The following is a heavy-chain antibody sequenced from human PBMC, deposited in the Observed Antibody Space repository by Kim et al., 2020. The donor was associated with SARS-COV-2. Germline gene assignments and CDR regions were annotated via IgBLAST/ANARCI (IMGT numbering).Heavy chain of an antibody. J-gene: IGHJ6*02. D-gene: IGHD3-3*01. Sequence: GGSLRLSCAASGFTVSKNYMSWVRQAPGKGLEWVSLIYTDGNTIYADSVKGRFTISRDISKNTLFLQMNSLRAEDTAVYYCASPGLWGGYWKMDVWGQGTTVTVSS. CDR1: GFTVSKNY. V-gene: IGHV3-53*01. CDR3: ASPGLWGGYWKMDV. CDR2: IYTDGNT.